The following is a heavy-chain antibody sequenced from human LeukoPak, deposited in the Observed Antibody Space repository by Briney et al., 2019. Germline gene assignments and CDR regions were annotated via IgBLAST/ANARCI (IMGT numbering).Heavy chain of an antibody. J-gene: IGHJ4*02. V-gene: IGHV3-53*01. CDR1: GFTVSSSF. D-gene: IGHD4-11*01. CDR3: VRDGVDYSFEY. CDR2: IYSGGST. Sequence: GGSLRLSCAASGFTVSSSFMSWVRQAPGKGLEWVSVIYSGGSTYYADSGKGRVTISRDNSKNTLYLQMNSLRADDTAVYYCVRDGVDYSFEYWGQGTLVTVSS.